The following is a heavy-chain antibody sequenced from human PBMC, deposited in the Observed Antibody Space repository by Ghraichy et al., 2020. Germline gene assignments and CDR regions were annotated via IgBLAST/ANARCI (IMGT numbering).Heavy chain of an antibody. J-gene: IGHJ6*02. CDR1: GFTFRTYA. V-gene: IGHV3-64D*06. Sequence: EGSLRLSCSASGFTFRTYAMHWVRQAPGKGLEYVSGISDNGVTTYYADSVRGRFTISRDNSKNTLYLQVSTLRAEDTAVYYCVKGATSILYYYYGMDVWGQGTTVTVSS. D-gene: IGHD5-24*01. CDR3: VKGATSILYYYYGMDV. CDR2: ISDNGVTT.